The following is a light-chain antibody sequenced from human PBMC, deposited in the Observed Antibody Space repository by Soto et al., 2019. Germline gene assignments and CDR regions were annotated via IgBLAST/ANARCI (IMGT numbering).Light chain of an antibody. J-gene: IGLJ2*01. CDR2: DVS. CDR1: SSDVGGYNY. CDR3: SSYTSSSTYVV. Sequence: QSALTQPASVSGSPGQSITISCTGTSSDVGGYNYVSWYQQHPGKAPKLMIYDVSTRPSGVSNRFSGSKSGNTASLTISGLQGEDEADYYCSSYTSSSTYVVFGGGTKLTVL. V-gene: IGLV2-14*01.